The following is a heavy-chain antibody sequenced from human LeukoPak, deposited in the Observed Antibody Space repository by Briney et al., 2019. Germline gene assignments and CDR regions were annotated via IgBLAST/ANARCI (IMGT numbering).Heavy chain of an antibody. CDR2: ISGSGGST. J-gene: IGHJ4*02. D-gene: IGHD3-22*01. Sequence: GGSLRLSCAASGFTFSSYTMSWVRQAPGKGLEWVSAISGSGGSTYYADSVKGRFTISRDNSKNTLYLQMNSLRAEDTAVYYCATRNSSGSTFDYWGQGTLVTVSS. CDR3: ATRNSSGSTFDY. CDR1: GFTFSSYT. V-gene: IGHV3-23*01.